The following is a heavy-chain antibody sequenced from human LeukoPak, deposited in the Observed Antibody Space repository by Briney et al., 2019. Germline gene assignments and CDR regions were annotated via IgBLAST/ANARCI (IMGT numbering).Heavy chain of an antibody. Sequence: SETLSLTCAVSGGSISSSNWWSWVRQPPGKGLEWIGEIYHSGSTNYYPSLKSRVTISVDKSKNQFSLKLSSVTAADTAVYYCATHRTIAAAGDFDYWGQGTLVTVSS. D-gene: IGHD6-13*01. J-gene: IGHJ4*02. V-gene: IGHV4-4*02. CDR3: ATHRTIAAAGDFDY. CDR2: IYHSGST. CDR1: GGSISSSNW.